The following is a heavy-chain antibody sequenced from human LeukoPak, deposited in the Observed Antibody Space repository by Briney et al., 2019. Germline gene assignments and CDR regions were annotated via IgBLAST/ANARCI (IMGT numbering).Heavy chain of an antibody. Sequence: ASVKVSCTASGCTFTSYAMNWVRQAPGQGLEWMGWINTNTGNPTYAQGFTGRFVFSLDTSVSTAYLQISSLRAEDTAVYYCASGGPVTNFDYWGQGTLVTVSS. J-gene: IGHJ4*02. CDR2: INTNTGNP. CDR1: GCTFTSYA. CDR3: ASGGPVTNFDY. D-gene: IGHD4-17*01. V-gene: IGHV7-4-1*02.